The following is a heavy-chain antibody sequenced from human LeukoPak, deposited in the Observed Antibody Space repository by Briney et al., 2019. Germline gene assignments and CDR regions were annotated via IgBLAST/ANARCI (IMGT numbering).Heavy chain of an antibody. CDR1: GYSISSGYY. CDR3: ARAVFDWGYNWFDP. V-gene: IGHV4-38-2*01. J-gene: IGHJ5*02. D-gene: IGHD3-9*01. Sequence: SETLSLTCAVSGYSISSGYYWGWIRQPPGKGLEWIGSIYHSGSTYYSPSLKSRVTISVDTSKNQFSLKLSSVTAADTAVYYCARAVFDWGYNWFDPWGQGTLVTVSS. CDR2: IYHSGST.